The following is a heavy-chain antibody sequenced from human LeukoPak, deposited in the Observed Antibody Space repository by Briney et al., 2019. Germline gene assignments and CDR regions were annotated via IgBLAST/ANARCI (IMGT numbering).Heavy chain of an antibody. CDR3: AKAAYSSGWQLFDY. V-gene: IGHV3-30*18. Sequence: GGSLRLSCAASGFTFSSYGMHWVRQAPGKGLEWVAVISYDGSNKYYADSVKGRFTISRDNSKNTLYLQMNSLRAEDTAVYYCAKAAYSSGWQLFDYWGQGTLVTVSS. J-gene: IGHJ4*02. D-gene: IGHD6-19*01. CDR1: GFTFSSYG. CDR2: ISYDGSNK.